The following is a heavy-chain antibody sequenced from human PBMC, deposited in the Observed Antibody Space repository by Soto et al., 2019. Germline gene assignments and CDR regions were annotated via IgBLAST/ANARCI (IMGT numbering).Heavy chain of an antibody. D-gene: IGHD3-16*02. V-gene: IGHV3-30-3*01. CDR3: ARTPGGGVIAMLDY. Sequence: GGSLRLSCAASGFTFSSYAMHWVRQAPGKGLEWVAVISYDGSNKYYADSVKGRFTISRDNSKNTLYLQMNSLRAEDTAVYYCARTPGGGVIAMLDYWGQGTLVTVSS. J-gene: IGHJ4*02. CDR2: ISYDGSNK. CDR1: GFTFSSYA.